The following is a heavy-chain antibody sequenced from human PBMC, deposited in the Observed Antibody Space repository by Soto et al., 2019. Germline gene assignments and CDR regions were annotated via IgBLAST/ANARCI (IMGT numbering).Heavy chain of an antibody. V-gene: IGHV5-10-1*01. CDR3: ARQDYSNFPLDS. J-gene: IGHJ4*02. Sequence: GESLKISCKGSGYSFTSYWISWVRQMPGKGLEWMGRIDPSDSYTNYSPSFQGHVTISADKSISTAYLQWSSLKASDTAMYYCARQDYSNFPLDSWGQGTLVTVSS. CDR1: GYSFTSYW. D-gene: IGHD4-4*01. CDR2: IDPSDSYT.